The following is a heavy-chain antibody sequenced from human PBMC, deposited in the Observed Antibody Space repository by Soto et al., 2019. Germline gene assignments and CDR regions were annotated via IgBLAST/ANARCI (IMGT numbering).Heavy chain of an antibody. J-gene: IGHJ5*02. CDR3: ARGVGDHVTAPYGRTWCDP. Sequence: QVQLVESGGGLVKPGGSLRLSCAASGFTFSDYYMSWIRQAPGKGLEWVSYISAGDSTIYYADSVKGRFTISRDDAKNSLYLQMNSLRAEDTAFYYCARGVGDHVTAPYGRTWCDPWGQGTLVTVSS. D-gene: IGHD3-10*02. V-gene: IGHV3-11*01. CDR2: ISAGDSTI. CDR1: GFTFSDYY.